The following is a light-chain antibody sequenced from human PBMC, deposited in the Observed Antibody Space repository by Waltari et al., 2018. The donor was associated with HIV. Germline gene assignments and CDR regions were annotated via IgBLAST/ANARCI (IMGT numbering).Light chain of an antibody. Sequence: EIVLTQSPATLSLSPGERATVSCRASQSVRSHLAWYQLKPGQAPRLLISGASTRATGIPARFSGSGSGTDFTLNIGTLQSEDFAVYYCQQYNKWPRTFGRGTKVEI. CDR2: GAS. CDR3: QQYNKWPRT. V-gene: IGKV3-15*01. CDR1: QSVRSH. J-gene: IGKJ4*02.